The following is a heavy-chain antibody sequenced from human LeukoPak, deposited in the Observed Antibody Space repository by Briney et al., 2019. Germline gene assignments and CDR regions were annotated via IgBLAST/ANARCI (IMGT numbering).Heavy chain of an antibody. D-gene: IGHD6-13*01. CDR3: ARERRPIVAEY. CDR2: ISSSSSYI. CDR1: GFTFSNYW. V-gene: IGHV3-21*01. Sequence: AGGSLRLSCAASGFTFSNYWMNWVRQAPGKGLVWVSRISSSSSYIYYADSMKGRFTISRDNAKNSLYLQMNSLRAEDTAVYYRARERRPIVAEYWGQGTLVTVSS. J-gene: IGHJ4*02.